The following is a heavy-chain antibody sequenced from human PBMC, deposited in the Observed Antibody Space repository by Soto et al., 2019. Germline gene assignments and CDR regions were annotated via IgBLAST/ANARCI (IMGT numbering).Heavy chain of an antibody. J-gene: IGHJ4*01. CDR1: GFTFSNYG. V-gene: IGHV3-30*18. CDR2: ISYDGRDE. D-gene: IGHD1-26*01. Sequence: GGSLRLSCAVSGFTFSNYGMHWVRQAPGEGLQWVAVISYDGRDEHYADSVKGRFIVSRDNSKNTVYLQMNSLRPEDTAVYSCAKQESGSYFDYWGHGTLVTVSS. CDR3: AKQESGSYFDY.